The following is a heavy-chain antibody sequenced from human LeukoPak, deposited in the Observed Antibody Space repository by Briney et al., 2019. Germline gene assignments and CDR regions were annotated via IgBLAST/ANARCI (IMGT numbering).Heavy chain of an antibody. CDR2: ISGSGGST. Sequence: GGSLRLSCAASGFTFTTYAMSWVRQAPGKGLEWVSAISGSGGSTYYADSVKGRFTISRDNSKNTLYLQMNSLRAEDTAVYYCAKEATTPTYYYYGMDVWGQGTTVTVSS. CDR1: GFTFTTYA. D-gene: IGHD5-12*01. J-gene: IGHJ6*02. V-gene: IGHV3-23*01. CDR3: AKEATTPTYYYYGMDV.